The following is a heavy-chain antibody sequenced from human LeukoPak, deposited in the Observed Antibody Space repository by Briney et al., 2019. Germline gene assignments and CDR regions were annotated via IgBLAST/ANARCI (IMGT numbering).Heavy chain of an antibody. CDR2: IYYTGST. J-gene: IGHJ4*02. Sequence: PSETLSLTCTVSGGSISSGDYYWSWIRQPPGKGLEWIGYIYYTGSTYYNPSLKSRVTISVDTSKNQSSLKLSSVTAADTAVYYCARDGRGYCSSTSCYEVDSWGQGTLVTVSS. D-gene: IGHD2-2*01. V-gene: IGHV4-30-4*01. CDR1: GGSISSGDYY. CDR3: ARDGRGYCSSTSCYEVDS.